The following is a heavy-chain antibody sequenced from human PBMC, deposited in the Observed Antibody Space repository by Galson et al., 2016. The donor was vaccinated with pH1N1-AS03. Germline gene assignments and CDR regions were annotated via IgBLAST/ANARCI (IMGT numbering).Heavy chain of an antibody. V-gene: IGHV5-51*01. CDR1: GYILTSCW. CDR3: ARQVRDGYNDYFDY. J-gene: IGHJ4*02. Sequence: QSGAEVKKPGESLKISCKTSGYILTSCWVAWVRHMPGKGLEWMGIIYPGASDTRYSPSFQGQVTISADRSITTAYLQWSSLMASDTAIYYCARQVRDGYNDYFDYWGQGILVTVSS. CDR2: IYPGASDT. D-gene: IGHD5-24*01.